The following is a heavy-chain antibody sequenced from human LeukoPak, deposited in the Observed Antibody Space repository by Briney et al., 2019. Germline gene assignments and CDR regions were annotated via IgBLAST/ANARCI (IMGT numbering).Heavy chain of an antibody. CDR1: GGSISSSSFY. CDR3: ARLVVVNPDAFDI. D-gene: IGHD3-22*01. CDR2: IYYSGST. J-gene: IGHJ3*02. V-gene: IGHV4-61*05. Sequence: PSETLSLTCTVSGGSISSSSFYWGWIRQPPGKGLEWIGYIYYSGSTNYNPSLKSRVTISVDTSKNQFSLKLSSVTAADTAVYYCARLVVVNPDAFDIWGQGTMVTVSS.